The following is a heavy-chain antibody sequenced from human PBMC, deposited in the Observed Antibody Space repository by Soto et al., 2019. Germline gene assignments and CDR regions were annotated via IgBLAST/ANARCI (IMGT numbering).Heavy chain of an antibody. J-gene: IGHJ6*02. CDR3: EKGRAWEEYSVYEVEYYYEGMDA. D-gene: IGHD5-12*01. V-gene: IGHV3-23*01. CDR1: GFTFSSYA. CDR2: ISGSGGST. Sequence: EVQLLESGGGLVQPGGSLRLSCAASGFTFSSYAMSWVRQAPGKGLEWVSAISGSGGSTYYADPVKGRFTISRDNSKNTLYRQMNSLRAEDTAVYYCEKGRAWEEYSVYEVEYYYEGMDAVGQGTTVAVSS.